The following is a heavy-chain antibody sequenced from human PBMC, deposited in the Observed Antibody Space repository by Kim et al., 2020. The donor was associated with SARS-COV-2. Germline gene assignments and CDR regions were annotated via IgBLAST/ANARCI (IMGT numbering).Heavy chain of an antibody. Sequence: GGSLRLSCVASGFTLKIHAVSWVRQAPGKALEWVSSISESGSNTYDADSVKGRLTISRDNSKNTVYLQMDSLRADDTAVYYCARGRVNVWFDCWGQGTLVTVSS. CDR1: GFTLKIHA. CDR2: ISESGSNT. J-gene: IGHJ4*02. D-gene: IGHD2-21*01. CDR3: ARGRVNVWFDC. V-gene: IGHV3-23*01.